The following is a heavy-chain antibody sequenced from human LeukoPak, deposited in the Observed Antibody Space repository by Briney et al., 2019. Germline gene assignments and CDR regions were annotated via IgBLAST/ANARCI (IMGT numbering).Heavy chain of an antibody. Sequence: ASVKVSCKVSGYTLTELSMHWVRQAPGKGLEWMGGFDPEDGEAIYTQKFQGRVTMTEDTSTDTAYMELSSLRSEDTAVYYCATRYYDSSSSIDRWGQGTLVTVSS. CDR1: GYTLTELS. CDR3: ATRYYDSSSSIDR. CDR2: FDPEDGEA. V-gene: IGHV1-24*01. D-gene: IGHD3-22*01. J-gene: IGHJ5*02.